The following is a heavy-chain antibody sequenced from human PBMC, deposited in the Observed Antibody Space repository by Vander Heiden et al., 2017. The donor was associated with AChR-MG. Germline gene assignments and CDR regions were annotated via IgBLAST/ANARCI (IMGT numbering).Heavy chain of an antibody. Sequence: QVQLVQSGAEVKKPGASVKVSCKASGYSFTSYDINWVRQATGRGLEWMGWMKPNSGNTGYSQKFQGRVTMTRSTSISTAYMELSSLRSEDTAVYYCARGWTDWNDGAHGFDIWGQGTMVTVSS. V-gene: IGHV1-8*01. CDR3: ARGWTDWNDGAHGFDI. CDR1: GYSFTSYD. J-gene: IGHJ3*02. CDR2: MKPNSGNT. D-gene: IGHD1-1*01.